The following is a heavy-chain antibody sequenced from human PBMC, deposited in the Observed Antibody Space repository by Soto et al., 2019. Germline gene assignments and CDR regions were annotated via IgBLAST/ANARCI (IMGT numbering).Heavy chain of an antibody. CDR2: ISPGGDIR. Sequence: LRLSCAASGFIFTNFYMTWIRQAPGKGLELVSYISPGGDIRNYVDSVKGRFTISRDNTNRLVYLHMNSLRAEDTAVYYCTRDPRITDFWGQGTLVTVSS. CDR1: GFIFTNFY. CDR3: TRDPRITDF. V-gene: IGHV3-11*01. D-gene: IGHD3-16*01. J-gene: IGHJ4*02.